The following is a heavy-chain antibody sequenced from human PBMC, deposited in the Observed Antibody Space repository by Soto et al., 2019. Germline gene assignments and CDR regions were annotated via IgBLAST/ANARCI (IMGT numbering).Heavy chain of an antibody. J-gene: IGHJ5*02. D-gene: IGHD2-15*01. V-gene: IGHV1-18*01. CDR3: ARDLGYCNSSGCFRNWFDP. Sequence: GASVKVSCKASGYSFRTHGISCVLRSPLQGRDWMGWISTYDDKTNFPQKFQGRITMTTDTSTSTAYMELRSLRSDDTAVYFCARDLGYCNSSGCFRNWFDPWGQGTLVTVSS. CDR1: GYSFRTHG. CDR2: ISTYDDKT.